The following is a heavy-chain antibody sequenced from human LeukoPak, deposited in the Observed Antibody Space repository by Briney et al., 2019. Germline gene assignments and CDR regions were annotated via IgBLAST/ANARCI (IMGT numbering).Heavy chain of an antibody. CDR3: ARRRYDYVWGSYRRFDY. V-gene: IGHV4-38-2*01. CDR1: GYSISSGYY. Sequence: SETLSLTCAVSGYSISSGYYCGCIRQPPGKGLEWIWSIYHSGSTYYNPSLKSRFTISLDTSKNQFSLKLSSVTAADTAVYYCARRRYDYVWGSYRRFDYWGQGTLVTVSS. CDR2: IYHSGST. D-gene: IGHD3-16*02. J-gene: IGHJ4*02.